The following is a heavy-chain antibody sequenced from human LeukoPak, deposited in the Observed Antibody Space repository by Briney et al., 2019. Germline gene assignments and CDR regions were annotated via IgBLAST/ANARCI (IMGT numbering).Heavy chain of an antibody. Sequence: GGSLRLSCSASGFTFSSYAMHWVRQAPGKGLEHVSAITSNGGSTYYADSVKGRFTISRDNSKNTLFLQMNSLRAEDTAVYYCAKDAYYYGSGGGAFDIWGQGTMVTVSS. D-gene: IGHD3-10*01. CDR1: GFTFSSYA. CDR2: ITSNGGST. J-gene: IGHJ3*02. V-gene: IGHV3-64*04. CDR3: AKDAYYYGSGGGAFDI.